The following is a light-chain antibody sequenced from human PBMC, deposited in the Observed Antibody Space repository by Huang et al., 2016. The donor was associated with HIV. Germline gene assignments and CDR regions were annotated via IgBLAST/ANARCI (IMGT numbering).Light chain of an antibody. J-gene: IGKJ1*01. CDR3: QYYGTSPTWT. Sequence: EIVLTQSPGTLSLSPGERATLACRASQSLSSYHLSGYQQKPGQAPRLLIYGASSRATGIPDRFSGSGSGTEFTLTISRLEPEDFAMYYCQYYGTSPTWTFGQGTKVEVK. CDR1: QSLSSYH. CDR2: GAS. V-gene: IGKV3-20*01.